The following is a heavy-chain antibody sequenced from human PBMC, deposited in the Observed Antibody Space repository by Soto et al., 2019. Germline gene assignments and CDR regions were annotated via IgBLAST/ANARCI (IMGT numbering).Heavy chain of an antibody. CDR2: ISPSGDTI. CDR3: ARGQAERPRSILDY. V-gene: IGHV1-46*01. D-gene: IGHD2-2*02. CDR1: GYTFTRHY. Sequence: GASVKVSCKTSGYTFTRHYIHWVRQAPGRGLECMGMISPSGDTISYAQKFQARVTMTSATSTTTVYMELSSLTSEDTAVYYCARGQAERPRSILDYWGQGTLVIVSS. J-gene: IGHJ4*02.